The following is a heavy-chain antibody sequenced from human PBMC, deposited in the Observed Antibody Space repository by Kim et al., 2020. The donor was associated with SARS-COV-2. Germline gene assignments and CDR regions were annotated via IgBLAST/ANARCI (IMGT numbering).Heavy chain of an antibody. D-gene: IGHD6-19*01. CDR3: ARDSSGWTGGGFAAVYFDY. V-gene: IGHV1-69*13. CDR1: GGTFSSYA. J-gene: IGHJ4*02. CDR2: IIPIFGTA. Sequence: SVKVSCKASGGTFSSYAISWVRQAPGQGLEWMGGIIPIFGTANYAQKFQGRVTITADESTSTAYMELSSLRSEDTAVYYCARDSSGWTGGGFAAVYFDYWGQGTLVTVSS.